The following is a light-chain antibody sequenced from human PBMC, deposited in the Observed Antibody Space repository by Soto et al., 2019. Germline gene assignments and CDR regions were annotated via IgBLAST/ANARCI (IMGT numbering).Light chain of an antibody. Sequence: DIQMTQSPSFVSASVGDRVTITCRASQDIGSWLAWYQQKPGKAPKLLIYAASALQSGVPSRFSGSGAGTDFTLTITNLQSEDFATYYCHQPNNFPQTFGQGTKVDIK. CDR2: AAS. V-gene: IGKV1-12*01. J-gene: IGKJ1*01. CDR3: HQPNNFPQT. CDR1: QDIGSW.